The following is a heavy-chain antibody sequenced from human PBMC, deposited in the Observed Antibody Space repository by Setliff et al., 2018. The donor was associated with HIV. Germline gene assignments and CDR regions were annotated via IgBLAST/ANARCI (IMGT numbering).Heavy chain of an antibody. CDR1: GDTFRNYA. CDR2: IIPPVGAA. D-gene: IGHD2-15*01. V-gene: IGHV1-69*13. CDR3: ASPNVGCSCGTCYSGSAFDY. J-gene: IGHJ4*02. Sequence: ASVKVSCKVSGDTFRNYALNWVRQAPGQGLEWMGGIIPPVGAAVYAQNFQGRVTITADESTSTAYMELRTLRSEDTAIYYCASPNVGCSCGTCYSGSAFDYWGQGSPVTVSS.